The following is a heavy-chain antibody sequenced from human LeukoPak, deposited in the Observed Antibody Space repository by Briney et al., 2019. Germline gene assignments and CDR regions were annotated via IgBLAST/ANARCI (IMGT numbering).Heavy chain of an antibody. V-gene: IGHV3-64D*06. CDR2: ISINGGST. CDR3: VKPHQGDQWLEAPAYHFDY. CDR1: GTAFRTYA. Sequence: PGGSLRLSCSASGTAFRTYAMHWVRQPPGKGLYYVSAISINGGSTYYADSVRGRFTISRDNSKNTLYLQMSSLRPEDTAVYYCVKPHQGDQWLEAPAYHFDYWGQGTLVTVSS. D-gene: IGHD6-19*01. J-gene: IGHJ4*02.